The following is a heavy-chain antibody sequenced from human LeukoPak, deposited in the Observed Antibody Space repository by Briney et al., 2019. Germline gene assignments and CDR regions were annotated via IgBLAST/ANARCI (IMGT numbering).Heavy chain of an antibody. J-gene: IGHJ6*04. D-gene: IGHD2-2*01. CDR2: IYYSGST. CDR1: GGSVSSGSYY. CDR3: ARDGPIVVVPAAIPGYYYYGMDV. V-gene: IGHV4-61*01. Sequence: SETLSLTCTVSGGSVSSGSYYWSWIRQPPGKGLEWFGYIYYSGSTNYNPSLKSRVTISVDTSKNQFSLKLSSVTAADTAVYYCARDGPIVVVPAAIPGYYYYGMDVWGKGTTVTVSS.